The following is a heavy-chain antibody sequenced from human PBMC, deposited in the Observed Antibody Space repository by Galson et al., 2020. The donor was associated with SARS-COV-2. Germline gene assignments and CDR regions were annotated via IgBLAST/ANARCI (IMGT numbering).Heavy chain of an antibody. CDR2: IHSSGST. CDR3: ASGPVAGSGE. D-gene: IGHD6-19*01. J-gene: IGHJ4*02. CDR1: GGSISGTSYY. V-gene: IGHV4-61*02. Sequence: SETLSLTCAVSGGSISGTSYYWSWIRQPAGKGLEWIGRIHSSGSTNYNPSLKSRVTISIDTSKNQFSLRLSSVTAANTAIYDCASGPVAGSGEWGQGTLVTVSS.